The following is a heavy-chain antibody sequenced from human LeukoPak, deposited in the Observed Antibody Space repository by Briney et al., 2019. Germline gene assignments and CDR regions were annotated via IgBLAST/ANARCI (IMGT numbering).Heavy chain of an antibody. Sequence: PGGSLRLSCAASGFTFDDYAMHWVRQAPGKGLEWVSGISWNSGSIGYADSVKGRFTISRDNSKNTLYLQMNSLRAEDTAVYYCANAVEWGQGTLVTVSS. CDR3: ANAVE. CDR2: ISWNSGSI. V-gene: IGHV3-9*01. J-gene: IGHJ4*02. CDR1: GFTFDDYA.